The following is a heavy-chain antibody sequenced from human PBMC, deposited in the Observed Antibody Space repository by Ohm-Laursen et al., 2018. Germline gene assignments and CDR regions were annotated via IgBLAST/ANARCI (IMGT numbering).Heavy chain of an antibody. CDR1: GFTFSSYA. V-gene: IGHV3-23*01. D-gene: IGHD3-16*01. CDR3: AKGQPILITFGGARMDV. J-gene: IGHJ6*02. CDR2: ISGSGGST. Sequence: GSLRLSCTASGFTFSSYAMSWVRQAPGKGLEWVSAISGSGGSTYYADSVKGRFTISRDNSKNTLYLQMNSLRAEDTAVYYCAKGQPILITFGGARMDVWGQGTTVTVSS.